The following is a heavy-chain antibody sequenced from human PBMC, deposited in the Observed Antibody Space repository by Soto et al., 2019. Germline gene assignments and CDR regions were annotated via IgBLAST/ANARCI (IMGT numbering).Heavy chain of an antibody. CDR3: ARCGIRYHSLGDFLGIYGMDV. CDR1: GGTFSNFA. V-gene: IGHV1-69*12. J-gene: IGHJ6*02. D-gene: IGHD2-21*01. Sequence: QVQLVQSGAEVKKPGSSVKVSCKASGGTFSNFAISWVRQAPGQGLEWMGGIIPMFNTTNYGQKFQGRVTITADESTGAAYLGLSSLRSEDSAVYYCARCGIRYHSLGDFLGIYGMDVWGQGTTVAVSS. CDR2: IIPMFNTT.